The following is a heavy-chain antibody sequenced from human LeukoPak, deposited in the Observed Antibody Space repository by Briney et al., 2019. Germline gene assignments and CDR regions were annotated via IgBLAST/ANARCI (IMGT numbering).Heavy chain of an antibody. Sequence: AASVKVSCKASGGTFSSYAISWVRQAPGQGLEWMGRIIPILGIANYAQKLQGRVTITADKSTSTAYMELSSLRSEDTAVYYCASSSGGVSYYGMDVWGQGTTVTVSS. CDR2: IIPILGIA. J-gene: IGHJ6*02. CDR1: GGTFSSYA. CDR3: ASSSGGVSYYGMDV. V-gene: IGHV1-69*04. D-gene: IGHD2-8*02.